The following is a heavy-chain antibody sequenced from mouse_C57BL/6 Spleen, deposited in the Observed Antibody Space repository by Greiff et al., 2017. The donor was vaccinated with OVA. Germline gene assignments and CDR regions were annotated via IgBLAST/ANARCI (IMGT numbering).Heavy chain of an antibody. Sequence: VQLQQSGPELVKPGASVKISCKASGYTFTDYYMNWVKQSHGKSLEWIGDINPNNGGTSYNQKFKGKATLTVDKSSSTAYMELRSLTSEDSAVYYCATIYYDYDVFAYWGQGTLVTVSA. V-gene: IGHV1-26*01. CDR1: GYTFTDYY. CDR3: ATIYYDYDVFAY. J-gene: IGHJ3*01. D-gene: IGHD2-4*01. CDR2: INPNNGGT.